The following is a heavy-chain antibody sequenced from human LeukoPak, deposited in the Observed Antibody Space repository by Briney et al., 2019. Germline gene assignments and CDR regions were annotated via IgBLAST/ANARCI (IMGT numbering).Heavy chain of an antibody. CDR3: ARASGWYDFGYYFDY. CDR2: ISSNGGSA. D-gene: IGHD6-19*01. V-gene: IGHV3-64*01. J-gene: IGHJ4*02. Sequence: GALRLPCGGSGFTFSSYSMQLVRQAPGKGLEYCLAISSNGGSAYYANSVKGRFTISRDNSKNTLYLQMGSLRAEDMAVYYCARASGWYDFGYYFDYWGQGTLVTVSS. CDR1: GFTFSSYS.